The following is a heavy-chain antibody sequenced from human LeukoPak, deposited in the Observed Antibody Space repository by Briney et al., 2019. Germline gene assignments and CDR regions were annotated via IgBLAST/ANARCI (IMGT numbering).Heavy chain of an antibody. CDR3: ARTLAEYKDDYHYYMDV. CDR2: IIPIFGTA. CDR1: GGTFSSYA. Sequence: SXXXXCXASGGTFSSYAIXXVRQAPGQGXXWXGGIIPIFGTANYAQKFQGRVTITADESTSTAYMELSSLRSEDTAVYYCARTLAEYKDDYHYYMDVWGKGTTVTVSS. V-gene: IGHV1-69*01. J-gene: IGHJ6*03. D-gene: IGHD6-6*01.